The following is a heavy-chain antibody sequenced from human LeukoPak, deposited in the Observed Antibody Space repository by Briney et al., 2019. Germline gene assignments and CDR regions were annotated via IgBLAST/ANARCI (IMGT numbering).Heavy chain of an antibody. CDR1: GYTFTSYG. V-gene: IGHV1-18*01. CDR3: ARARGGYDSGLFDY. Sequence: ASVKVSCKASGYTFTSYGISWVRQAPGQGLEWMGWISAYNGNTNYAQKLQGRVTMTTDTSTSTAHMELRSLRSDDTAVYYCARARGGYDSGLFDYWGQGTLVTVSS. J-gene: IGHJ4*02. D-gene: IGHD5-12*01. CDR2: ISAYNGNT.